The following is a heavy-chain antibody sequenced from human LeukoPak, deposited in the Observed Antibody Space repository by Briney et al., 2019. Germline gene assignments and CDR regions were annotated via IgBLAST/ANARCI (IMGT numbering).Heavy chain of an antibody. CDR2: ISGDGVST. V-gene: IGHV3-43*02. CDR1: GLPTADFA. CDR3: ARESGKFDY. Sequence: GGSLRLSRVASGLPTADFAMHWVRQAPGKGLEWVSLISGDGVSTFYADSVKGRFSISRDNSKNSLSLEMNSLRTEDTAMYYCARESGKFDYWGQGTLVAVSS. J-gene: IGHJ4*02.